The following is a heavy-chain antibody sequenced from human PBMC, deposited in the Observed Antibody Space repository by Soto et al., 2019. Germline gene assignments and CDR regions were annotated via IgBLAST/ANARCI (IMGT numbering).Heavy chain of an antibody. Sequence: SETLSLTRAFYGGSFSDYYWSWIRQPPGKGPEWIGEINHSGSTNYNPSLKSRVTISVDTSKNQFSLKLTSVTAADTAVYYCARGPCYYGTSGYYPAFWYFDYWGQGSLVTVSS. D-gene: IGHD3-22*01. J-gene: IGHJ4*02. CDR2: INHSGST. V-gene: IGHV4-34*01. CDR1: GGSFSDYY. CDR3: ARGPCYYGTSGYYPAFWYFDY.